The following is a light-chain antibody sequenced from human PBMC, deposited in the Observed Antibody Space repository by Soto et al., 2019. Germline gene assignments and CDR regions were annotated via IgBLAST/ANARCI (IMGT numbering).Light chain of an antibody. V-gene: IGLV1-40*01. CDR2: DNN. J-gene: IGLJ2*01. Sequence: QSVLTQPPSVSGAPGQRVTISCTGSSSNIGAGYAVQWYQQLPRAAPKLLIYDNNRRPSGVPDRFSGSKSGTSASLAITGLQAEDEADYYCQSYDSSLSGSVFGGGTKLTVL. CDR1: SSNIGAGYA. CDR3: QSYDSSLSGSV.